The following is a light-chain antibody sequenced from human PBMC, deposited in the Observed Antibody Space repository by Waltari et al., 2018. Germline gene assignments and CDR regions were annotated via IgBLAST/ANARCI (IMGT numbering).Light chain of an antibody. CDR2: DNN. CDR3: ATWDNNLKDVV. J-gene: IGLJ2*01. CDR1: SSNIGNYY. V-gene: IGLV1-51*01. Sequence: QSVLTQPPSVSAAPGQKVTISCSGSSSNIGNYYASWYYHLPGAAPKLLIYDNNKRPSGIPDRFSASKSGTSATLGITGLQIGDEADYYCATWDNNLKDVVFGGGTKLTVL.